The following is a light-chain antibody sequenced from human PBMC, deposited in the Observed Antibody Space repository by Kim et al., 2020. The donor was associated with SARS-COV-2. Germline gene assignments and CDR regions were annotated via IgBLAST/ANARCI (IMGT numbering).Light chain of an antibody. CDR2: HAS. CDR3: QKYNNWPLS. CDR1: QSVNSK. Sequence: EIVMTQSPVMLSVSAGERATLSCRASQSVNSKVAWYQQIPGRSPRLVIYHASTRASGIPVRFSGSGSVTEFTLNISSLQSEDFGVYYCQKYNNWPLSFGGGTKVDIK. J-gene: IGKJ4*01. V-gene: IGKV3-15*01.